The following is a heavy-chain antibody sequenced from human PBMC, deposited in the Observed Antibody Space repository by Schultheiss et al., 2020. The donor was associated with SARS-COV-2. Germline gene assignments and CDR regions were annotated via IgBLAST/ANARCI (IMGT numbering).Heavy chain of an antibody. CDR2: IYSGGST. V-gene: IGHV3-66*02. CDR3: ASCGIVVVPAAPNAFDI. D-gene: IGHD2-2*01. J-gene: IGHJ3*02. Sequence: GGSLRLSCAASGFTVSSNYMSWVRQAPGKGLEWVSVIYSGGSTYYADSVKGRFTISRDNSKNTLYLQMNSLRAEDTAVYYCASCGIVVVPAAPNAFDIWGQGTMVTV. CDR1: GFTVSSNY.